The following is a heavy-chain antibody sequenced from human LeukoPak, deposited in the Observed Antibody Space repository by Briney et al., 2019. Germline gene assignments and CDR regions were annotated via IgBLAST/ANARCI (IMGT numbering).Heavy chain of an antibody. J-gene: IGHJ4*02. V-gene: IGHV3-74*01. D-gene: IGHD5-12*01. Sequence: GGSLRLSCATSGFTLSSYWMHWVRQVPGKGLEWLSRINNDGVSTSYADSVKGRFTISRDNAKNTLYLRMNSLRAEDTAIYYCARKPLSGGYGGTIDYWGQGTLVTVSS. CDR1: GFTLSSYW. CDR2: INNDGVST. CDR3: ARKPLSGGYGGTIDY.